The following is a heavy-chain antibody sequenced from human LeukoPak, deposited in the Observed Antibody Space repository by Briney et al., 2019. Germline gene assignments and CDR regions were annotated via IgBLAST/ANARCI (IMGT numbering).Heavy chain of an antibody. J-gene: IGHJ4*02. CDR2: IIPIFGTA. V-gene: IGHV1-69*05. D-gene: IGHD6-6*01. CDR3: AIADSIASRADY. CDR1: GGTFSSYA. Sequence: GASVKVSCKASGGTFSSYAISWVRQAPGQGLEWMGGIIPIFGTANYAQKFQGRVTITTDESTSTAYMELSSLRSEDTAVYYCAIADSIASRADYWGQGTLVTVSS.